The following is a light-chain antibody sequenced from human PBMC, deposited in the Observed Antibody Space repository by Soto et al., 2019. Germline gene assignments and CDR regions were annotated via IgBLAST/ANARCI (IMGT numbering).Light chain of an antibody. J-gene: IGKJ1*01. Sequence: PGERATLFCRASESVGSNYLAWYQQKPGQAPRLLIYGASTRASGTPDRFSGSGSGTAFTGTAFTLTISRLEPEDSAAYYCQQYGSTPWTFGQGTKVEIK. CDR3: QQYGSTPWT. CDR1: ESVGSNY. V-gene: IGKV3-20*01. CDR2: GAS.